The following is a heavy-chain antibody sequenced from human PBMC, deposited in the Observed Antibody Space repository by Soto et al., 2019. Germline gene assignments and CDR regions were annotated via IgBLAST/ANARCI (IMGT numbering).Heavy chain of an antibody. J-gene: IGHJ4*02. Sequence: SETPSLSCTISVGSMSEYCWTWIRQSPGKGLEWIGYIYYLGSTDYNPSLKSRVTISVDTSKRQFSLSLTSVTAADTAVYYCARDGYDGSGRPYPAYWGPGTKVTVSS. CDR1: VGSMSEYC. CDR3: ARDGYDGSGRPYPAY. V-gene: IGHV4-59*01. CDR2: IYYLGST. D-gene: IGHD3-10*01.